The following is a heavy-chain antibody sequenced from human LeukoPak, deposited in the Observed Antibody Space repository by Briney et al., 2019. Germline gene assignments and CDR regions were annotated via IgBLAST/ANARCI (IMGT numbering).Heavy chain of an antibody. J-gene: IGHJ4*02. Sequence: SETLSLTCAVSGYSISSGYYWGWIRQPPGKGLEWIGSIYHSGSTYYNPSLKSRVTISVDTSKNQLSLKLSSVTAADTAVYYCARHYYDSSGYLVDYWGQGTLVTVSS. CDR1: GYSISSGYY. V-gene: IGHV4-38-2*01. CDR2: IYHSGST. D-gene: IGHD3-22*01. CDR3: ARHYYDSSGYLVDY.